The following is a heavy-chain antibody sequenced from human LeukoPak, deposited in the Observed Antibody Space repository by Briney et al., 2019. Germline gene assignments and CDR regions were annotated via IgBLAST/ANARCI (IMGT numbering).Heavy chain of an antibody. Sequence: SETLSLTCAVYGGSFSGYYWTWIRQSPGKGLEWIGEINHSGSTNYNPSLKSRVTISVDTSKNQFSLKLSSVTAEDTAVYYCARVGDGYDAFDIWGQGTMVTVSS. D-gene: IGHD3-16*01. V-gene: IGHV4-34*01. CDR2: INHSGST. J-gene: IGHJ3*02. CDR3: ARVGDGYDAFDI. CDR1: GGSFSGYY.